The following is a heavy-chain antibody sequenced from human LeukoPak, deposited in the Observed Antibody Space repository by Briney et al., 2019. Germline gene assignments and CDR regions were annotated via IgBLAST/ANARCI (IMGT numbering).Heavy chain of an antibody. J-gene: IGHJ4*02. Sequence: SQTLSLTCTVSGGSMSAAGYFWSWIPPHPGKGLEWFGKIYYSGATFYNSSLKSRHTILVDTCNNQFSLMMRSVTAAETAVYYCARWSQAYFDNWGQGTLVTVAS. CDR3: ARWSQAYFDN. CDR2: IYYSGAT. CDR1: GGSMSAAGYF. V-gene: IGHV4-31*03.